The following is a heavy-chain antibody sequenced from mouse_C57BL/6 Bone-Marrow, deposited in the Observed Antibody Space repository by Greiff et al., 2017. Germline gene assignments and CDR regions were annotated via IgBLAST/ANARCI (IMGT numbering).Heavy chain of an antibody. J-gene: IGHJ2*01. V-gene: IGHV1-50*01. CDR2: IGPSDSYT. CDR1: GYTFTSYW. Sequence: QVQLQQPGAELVKPGASVKLSCKASGYTFTSYWMQWVNQRPGQGLEWIGEIGPSDSYTNYNQKFNGKATLTVDTSSSTTYMQLSSLTSEDSAVYYCARDDYGYFDYWGQGTTLTVSS. CDR3: ARDDYGYFDY. D-gene: IGHD2-4*01.